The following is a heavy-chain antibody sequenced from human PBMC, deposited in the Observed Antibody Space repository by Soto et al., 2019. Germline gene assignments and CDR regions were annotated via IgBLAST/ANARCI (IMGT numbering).Heavy chain of an antibody. Sequence: SETLSLTCSVSRAFINSVGFYYSWIRQPPGKGLEWLGYIFHSGSTLYTPSLRGRLTLSADTSRNQLSLHLTSVTAADTAVYYCVRGGIAGHWFDPWGQGILVTVSS. CDR1: RAFINSVGFY. V-gene: IGHV4-31*03. D-gene: IGHD2-15*01. CDR2: IFHSGST. J-gene: IGHJ5*02. CDR3: VRGGIAGHWFDP.